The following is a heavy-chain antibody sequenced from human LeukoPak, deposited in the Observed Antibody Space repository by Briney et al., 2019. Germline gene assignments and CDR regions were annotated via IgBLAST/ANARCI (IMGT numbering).Heavy chain of an antibody. CDR2: INHSGST. J-gene: IGHJ6*03. D-gene: IGHD3-10*01. CDR3: ARNVMVRGVISGYYYYYMDV. Sequence: SETLSLTCAVYGGSFSGYYWSWIRQPPGKGLEWIGEINHSGSTNYNPSLKSRVTISVDTSKNQFSLKLSSVTAADTAVYYCARNVMVRGVISGYYYYYMDVWGKGTTVTVSS. CDR1: GGSFSGYY. V-gene: IGHV4-34*01.